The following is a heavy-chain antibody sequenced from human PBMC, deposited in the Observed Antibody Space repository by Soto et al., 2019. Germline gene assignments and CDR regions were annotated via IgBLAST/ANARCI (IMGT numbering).Heavy chain of an antibody. CDR2: ISGSGDST. CDR3: AKIDGEEQLVTYYYYYAMDV. J-gene: IGHJ6*02. CDR1: GFTFSNYA. D-gene: IGHD6-13*01. V-gene: IGHV3-23*01. Sequence: EVQLLESGGGLVQPGGTLRLSCSASGFTFSNYAMRWVRQAPGKGLEWVSGISGSGDSTYYADSVKGRVTISRDNDKSTLYLQLNGLRDEDTAVYYCAKIDGEEQLVTYYYYYAMDVWGQGTTVTVSS.